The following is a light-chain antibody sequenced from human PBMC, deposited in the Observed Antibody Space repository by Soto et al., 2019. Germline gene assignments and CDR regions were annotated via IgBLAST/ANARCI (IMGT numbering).Light chain of an antibody. J-gene: IGLJ1*01. V-gene: IGLV2-14*01. CDR1: SSDVGGYNY. Sequence: QSALTQPASVSGSPGQSITISCTGTSSDVGGYNYVSWYQQHPGKAPKLMIYDVSNRPSGVSNRFSGSKSGNTASLTISGLQAEEGADYYCSSYTGSSTPYVFGTGTKLTVL. CDR2: DVS. CDR3: SSYTGSSTPYV.